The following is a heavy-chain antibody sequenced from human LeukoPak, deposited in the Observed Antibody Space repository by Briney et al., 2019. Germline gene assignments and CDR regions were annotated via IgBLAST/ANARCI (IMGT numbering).Heavy chain of an antibody. J-gene: IGHJ4*02. CDR3: ARVHSVWGSYRYTEYYFDY. CDR1: GFTFSIYS. D-gene: IGHD3-16*02. CDR2: ISSSSSTI. V-gene: IGHV3-48*04. Sequence: GSLRLSCAASGFTFSIYSMNWVRQAPGKGLEWISYISSSSSTIYYADSVKGRFTISRDNAKNSLYLQMNSLRAEDTAVYYCARVHSVWGSYRYTEYYFDYWGQGTLVTVSS.